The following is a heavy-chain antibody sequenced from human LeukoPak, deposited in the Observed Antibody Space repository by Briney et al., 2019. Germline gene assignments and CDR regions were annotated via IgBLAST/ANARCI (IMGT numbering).Heavy chain of an antibody. CDR3: AELYCSSTSCYKRNNWFDP. J-gene: IGHJ5*02. D-gene: IGHD2-2*01. CDR1: GFTFSSYG. CDR2: IRYDGSNK. V-gene: IGHV3-30*02. Sequence: GGSLRLSCAASGFTFSSYGMHWVRQAPGKGLEWVAFIRYDGSNKYYADSVKGRFTISRDNSKNTLYLQMNSLRAEDTAVYYCAELYCSSTSCYKRNNWFDPWGQGTLVTVSS.